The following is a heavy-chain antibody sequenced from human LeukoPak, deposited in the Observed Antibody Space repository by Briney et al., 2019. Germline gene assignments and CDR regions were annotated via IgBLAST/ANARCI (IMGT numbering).Heavy chain of an antibody. J-gene: IGHJ4*02. Sequence: SETLSLTCTVAGGSISSYYWSWIRQSPGKGLEWIGYIYPTGGTNYNPSLKSRVTMSVDTSKNQFSLKLNSVTAADTAVYFCARFAYCGSGCWYYFDYWGQGALVTVSS. D-gene: IGHD2-21*02. CDR3: ARFAYCGSGCWYYFDY. V-gene: IGHV4-4*09. CDR2: IYPTGGT. CDR1: GGSISSYY.